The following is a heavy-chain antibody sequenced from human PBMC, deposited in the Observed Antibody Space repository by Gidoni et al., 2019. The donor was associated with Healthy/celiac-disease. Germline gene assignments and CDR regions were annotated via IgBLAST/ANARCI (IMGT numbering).Heavy chain of an antibody. Sequence: EVQLLEAGGGLVQHGGSLRLSCAASGFTFSSYAMSWVRQAPGKGLGLVSAISGSGGSTYYADSVKGRFTISRDNSKNTLYLQMNSLRAEDTAVYYCAKGRVPTTDYWGQGTLVTVSS. J-gene: IGHJ4*02. CDR2: ISGSGGST. V-gene: IGHV3-23*01. D-gene: IGHD1-26*01. CDR3: AKGRVPTTDY. CDR1: GFTFSSYA.